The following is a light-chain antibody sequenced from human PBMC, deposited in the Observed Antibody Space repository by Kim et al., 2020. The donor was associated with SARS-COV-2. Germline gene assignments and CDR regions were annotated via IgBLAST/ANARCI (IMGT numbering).Light chain of an antibody. J-gene: IGLJ2*01. CDR3: GTFDTSLIAVV. CDR1: GANIGNNY. CDR2: DNN. Sequence: GQRVTVPCSGRGANIGNNYVPGHQQLPGTAPKLLSYDNNSRPSGMPDRFSGSKSGTSATLDITGLQTGDEADYYCGTFDTSLIAVVFGGGTQLTVL. V-gene: IGLV1-51*01.